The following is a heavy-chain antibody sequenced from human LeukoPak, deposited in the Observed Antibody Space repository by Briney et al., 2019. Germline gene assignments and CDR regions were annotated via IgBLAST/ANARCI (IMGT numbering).Heavy chain of an antibody. D-gene: IGHD6-19*01. CDR1: GGTFSSYA. CDR2: IIPILGIA. J-gene: IGHJ4*02. CDR3: AREGASSGWYPNYDFDY. V-gene: IGHV1-69*04. Sequence: SVKVSCKASGGTFSSYAISWVRQAPGQGLEWMGRIIPILGIANYAQKFQGRVTITADKSTSTAYMELSSLRSEDTAVYYCAREGASSGWYPNYDFDYWGQGTLVTVSS.